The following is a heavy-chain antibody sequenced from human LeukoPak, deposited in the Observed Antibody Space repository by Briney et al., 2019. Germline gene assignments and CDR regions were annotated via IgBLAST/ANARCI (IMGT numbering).Heavy chain of an antibody. CDR2: ISYSGST. Sequence: SETLSLTCTVSGGSISSSSYYWGWIRQPPGKGLEWIGSISYSGSTYYNSSLKSRVTISVDTSKNQFSLKLSSVTAADTAVYYCARRGSGNGGTYAGMDVWGQGTTVTVSS. CDR1: GGSISSSSYY. J-gene: IGHJ6*02. V-gene: IGHV4-39*01. D-gene: IGHD4/OR15-4a*01. CDR3: ARRGSGNGGTYAGMDV.